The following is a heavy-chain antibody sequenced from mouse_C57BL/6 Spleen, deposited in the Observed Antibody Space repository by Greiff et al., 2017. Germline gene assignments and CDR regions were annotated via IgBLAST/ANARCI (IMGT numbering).Heavy chain of an antibody. D-gene: IGHD2-4*01. J-gene: IGHJ1*03. CDR1: GYTFTSYW. CDR2: IDPSDSYT. CDR3: AKRRGNDYDGDFDV. V-gene: IGHV1-69*01. Sequence: VQLQQPGAELVMPGASVKLSCKASGYTFTSYWMHWVKQRPGQGLEWIGEIDPSDSYTNYNQKFKGKSTLTVDKSSSTAYMQLSSLTSEDSAVYYCAKRRGNDYDGDFDVWGTGTTVTVSS.